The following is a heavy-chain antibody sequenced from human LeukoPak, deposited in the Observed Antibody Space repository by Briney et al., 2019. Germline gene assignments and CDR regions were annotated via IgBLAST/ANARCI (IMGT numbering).Heavy chain of an antibody. D-gene: IGHD2-2*02. CDR3: AREYCTTNSCYIWGLGY. CDR2: IASSGGTK. Sequence: PGGSLRLSCAASGFSFSTYTMRWVRQAPGKGLEYVSGIASSGGTKYYADSVKGRFTISRDNFKNTVYLQMDSLRTEDMAVYYCAREYCTTNSCYIWGLGYWGQGTLVTVSS. V-gene: IGHV3-64*02. CDR1: GFSFSTYT. J-gene: IGHJ4*02.